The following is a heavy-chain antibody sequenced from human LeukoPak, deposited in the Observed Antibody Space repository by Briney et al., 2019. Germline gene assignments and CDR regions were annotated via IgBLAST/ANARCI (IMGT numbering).Heavy chain of an antibody. CDR1: GASFSSGLYY. Sequence: PSETLSLTCTVSGASFSSGLYYWSWIRQPPGKGLEWIAYIFNSGSTNHNPSLKSRFTISVDTSKNQFSLRLSSVTAADTAVYYCAAGSYGLDYWGQRTLVTVSS. J-gene: IGHJ4*02. CDR3: AAGSYGLDY. V-gene: IGHV4-61*01. CDR2: IFNSGST. D-gene: IGHD5-18*01.